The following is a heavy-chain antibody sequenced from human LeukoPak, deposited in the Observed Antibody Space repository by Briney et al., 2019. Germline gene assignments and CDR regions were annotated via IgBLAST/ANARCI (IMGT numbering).Heavy chain of an antibody. Sequence: GASVKVSCKASGYTFTSYYMHWVRQAPGQGLEWMGIINPSGGSTSYAQKFQGRVTMTRDMSTSTVYMELSSLRSVDTAVYYCARGSHYYDSSGYLYMYFDYWGQGTLVTVSS. CDR2: INPSGGST. D-gene: IGHD3-22*01. CDR3: ARGSHYYDSSGYLYMYFDY. CDR1: GYTFTSYY. J-gene: IGHJ4*02. V-gene: IGHV1-46*01.